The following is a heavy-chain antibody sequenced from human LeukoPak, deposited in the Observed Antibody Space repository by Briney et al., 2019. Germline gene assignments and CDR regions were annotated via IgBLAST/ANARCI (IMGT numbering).Heavy chain of an antibody. Sequence: GGSLRLSCAASGFTFDDYAMHWVRQAPGKGLEWVSGISWNSGSIGYADSVKGRFTISRDNAKNSLNLQMNSLRAEDTALYYCAKGNPLWFGELSPYYFDYWGQGTLVTVSS. CDR3: AKGNPLWFGELSPYYFDY. J-gene: IGHJ4*02. CDR1: GFTFDDYA. V-gene: IGHV3-9*01. D-gene: IGHD3-10*01. CDR2: ISWNSGSI.